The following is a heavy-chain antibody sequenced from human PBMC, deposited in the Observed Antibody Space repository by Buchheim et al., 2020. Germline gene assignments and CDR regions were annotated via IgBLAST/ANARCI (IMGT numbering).Heavy chain of an antibody. D-gene: IGHD6-19*01. J-gene: IGHJ4*02. CDR3: ARDLKPAGWTSVGY. CDR2: ISSSGTYI. Sequence: DVQLVESGGDLVKSGGSLRLSCAASGFNFSSYNMNWVRQAPGKGPEWLSSISSSGTYIHYAESVKGRFTISRDNAKNSLHLQMNNLRAEDTAVYYCARDLKPAGWTSVGYWGQGTL. CDR1: GFNFSSYN. V-gene: IGHV3-21*04.